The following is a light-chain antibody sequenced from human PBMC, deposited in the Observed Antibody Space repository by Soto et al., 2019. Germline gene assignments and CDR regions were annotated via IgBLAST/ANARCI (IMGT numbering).Light chain of an antibody. CDR2: DVS. V-gene: IGLV2-14*01. CDR3: TSYTTSGSYV. Sequence: HSVLTQPASVSGSPGQSIAISCTGTSSDVGAYNYVSWYQQHPGKAPKLMIYDVSNRPSGVSNRFSGSKSGNTASLTISGLQAEDEADYYCTSYTTSGSYVFGTGTKLTVL. CDR1: SSDVGAYNY. J-gene: IGLJ1*01.